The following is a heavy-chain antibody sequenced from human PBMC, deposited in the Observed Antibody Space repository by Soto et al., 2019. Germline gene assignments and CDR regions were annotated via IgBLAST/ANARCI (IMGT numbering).Heavy chain of an antibody. CDR3: TRLISAAQDY. Sequence: EVLLVESGGGLVQPGGSLTLSCAASGFVFKDASIHWVRQVSGKGLEWVGRVRDRAYNYATAYAASVKGRFTISRDDSTNTAYLQMNSLQTEDTAIYYCTRLISAAQDYWGHGTLVTVSS. D-gene: IGHD3-10*01. CDR1: GFVFKDAS. CDR2: VRDRAYNYAT. V-gene: IGHV3-73*01. J-gene: IGHJ4*01.